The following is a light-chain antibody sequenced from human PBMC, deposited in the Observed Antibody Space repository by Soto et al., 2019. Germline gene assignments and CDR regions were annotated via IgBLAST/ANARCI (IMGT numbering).Light chain of an antibody. Sequence: IVLTQSPATQSLSPGERATLSCRASQSVSSLLAWYQQKPGQAPRLLIYDASNRATGIPARFSGSGSGTDFTLTISSLEPEDFATYYCLQDYNYPRTFGQGTKVDIK. CDR1: QSVSSL. CDR2: DAS. CDR3: LQDYNYPRT. J-gene: IGKJ1*01. V-gene: IGKV3-11*01.